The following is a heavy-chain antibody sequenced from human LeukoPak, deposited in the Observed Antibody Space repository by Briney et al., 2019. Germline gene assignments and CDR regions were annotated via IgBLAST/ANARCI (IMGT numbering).Heavy chain of an antibody. CDR2: TFYSGST. CDR1: GGPISRYY. J-gene: IGHJ2*01. V-gene: IGHV4-59*01. CDR3: ARAPCGGDCYSPEYWYLDR. D-gene: IGHD2-21*02. Sequence: SETLSLTCTVSGGPISRYYWSWIRQPPGKGLEWIGYTFYSGSTNYNPSLKSRVTLSIDTSKKNFSLNLRSVTAAATAIYYCARAPCGGDCYSPEYWYLDRWGRGTLVSVSS.